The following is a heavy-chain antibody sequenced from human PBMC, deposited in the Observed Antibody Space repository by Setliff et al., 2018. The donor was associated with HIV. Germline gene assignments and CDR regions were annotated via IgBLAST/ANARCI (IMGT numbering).Heavy chain of an antibody. CDR2: IIPIFGTA. Sequence: ASVKVSCKASGGTFSSYGISWVRQAPGQGLEWMGGIIPIFGTANQAQKFQGRVTITADEYTSTAYMELSSLRSDDTAVDYCVLASIVSTARWNHWGRGTLVTVSS. CDR3: VLASIVSTARWNH. D-gene: IGHD1-26*01. V-gene: IGHV1-69*13. CDR1: GGTFSSYG. J-gene: IGHJ5*02.